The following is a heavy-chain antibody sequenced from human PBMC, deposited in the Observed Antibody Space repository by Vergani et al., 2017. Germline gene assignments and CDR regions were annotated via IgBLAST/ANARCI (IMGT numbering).Heavy chain of an antibody. CDR2: IRYDGSNP. CDR3: AKKGGSLYYYGVDV. Sequence: QEPLLQSGGGVVQPAGSLRLSCIGSGYTFGHFDMHWVRQAPGKGLAWVAFIRYDGSNPQYIDSVKGRFTISRDNSKDTLFLQMNGLRPEDTGTYFCAKKGGSLYYYGVDVWGQGTTITVSS. CDR1: GYTFGHFD. D-gene: IGHD1-26*01. V-gene: IGHV3-30*02. J-gene: IGHJ6*02.